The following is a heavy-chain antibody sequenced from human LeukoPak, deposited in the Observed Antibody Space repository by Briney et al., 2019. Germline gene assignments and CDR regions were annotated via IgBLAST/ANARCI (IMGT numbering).Heavy chain of an antibody. V-gene: IGHV3-33*01. Sequence: PGGSLRLSCAASGFTFSSYGMHWVRQAPGKGLEWVAVIWYDGSNKYYADSVKGRFTISRDNSKNTLYLQMNSLRAEDTAVYYCARSGGGYAFDYWGQGTLVTVSS. CDR2: IWYDGSNK. CDR3: ARSGGGYAFDY. CDR1: GFTFSSYG. J-gene: IGHJ4*02. D-gene: IGHD1-26*01.